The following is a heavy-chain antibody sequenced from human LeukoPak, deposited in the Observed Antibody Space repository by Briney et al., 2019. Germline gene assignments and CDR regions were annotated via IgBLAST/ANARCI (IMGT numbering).Heavy chain of an antibody. V-gene: IGHV3-66*02. CDR2: IYSGGST. J-gene: IGHJ5*02. D-gene: IGHD3-3*01. CDR1: GFTVSSNY. CDR3: ANHYDSWSGYSNWFDP. Sequence: GGSLRLSCAASGFTVSSNYMSWVRQAPGKGLEWVSVIYSGGSTYYADSVKGRFTISRDNSKNTLYLQMNSLRAEDTAVYYCANHYDSWSGYSNWFDPWGQGTLVTVSS.